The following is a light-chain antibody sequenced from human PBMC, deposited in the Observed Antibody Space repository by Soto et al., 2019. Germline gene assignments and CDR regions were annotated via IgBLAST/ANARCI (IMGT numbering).Light chain of an antibody. CDR3: LRYGSAPRI. J-gene: IGKJ4*01. V-gene: IGKV3-20*01. Sequence: EIVLTQSPGTLSLSVGDRVTLSCRASQSVSSYLAWYQQTPGQAPRLLLYDTSNRGSGTPARFSGSGSGTDVTLPISLLAPEDFTMYCCLRYGSAPRIFGGGNTVEIK. CDR2: DTS. CDR1: QSVSSY.